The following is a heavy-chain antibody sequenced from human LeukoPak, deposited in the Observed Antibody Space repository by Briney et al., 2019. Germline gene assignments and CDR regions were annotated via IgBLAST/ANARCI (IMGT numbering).Heavy chain of an antibody. CDR1: GFTFSDHY. D-gene: IGHD3-10*01. J-gene: IGHJ5*02. CDR2: TRNKANSYTT. V-gene: IGHV3-72*01. Sequence: PGGSLRLSCAASGFTFSDHYMDWVRQAPGKGLEWVGRTRNKANSYTTEYAASVKGRSTISRDDSKNSLYLQMNSLKTEDTAVYYCASLYGSGKRWVDPWGQGTLVTVSS. CDR3: ASLYGSGKRWVDP.